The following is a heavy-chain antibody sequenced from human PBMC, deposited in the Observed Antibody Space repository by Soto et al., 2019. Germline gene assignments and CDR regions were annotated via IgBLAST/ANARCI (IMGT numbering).Heavy chain of an antibody. Sequence: QVQLVQSGAEVKKPGASVKVSCKTSGSNFTPYGAIWVRQAPGQGLEWMGWISGHNGHTNYAQTFQGRVTMTTDTSTTTAYMELRSLRSDDTAVYYCARYQPYSTGYYYFDHWGQGTLAIVTS. CDR2: ISGHNGHT. CDR3: ARYQPYSTGYYYFDH. V-gene: IGHV1-18*01. CDR1: GSNFTPYG. J-gene: IGHJ4*02. D-gene: IGHD6-19*01.